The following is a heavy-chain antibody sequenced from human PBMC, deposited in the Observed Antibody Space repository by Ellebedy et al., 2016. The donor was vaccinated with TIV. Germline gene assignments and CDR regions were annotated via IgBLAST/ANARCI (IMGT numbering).Heavy chain of an antibody. J-gene: IGHJ5*02. CDR2: IYYSGST. Sequence: SETLSLXCTVSGGSVSSGSYYWSWIRQPPGKGLEWIGYIYYSGSTNYNPSLKSRVTISVDTSKNQFSLKLSSVTAADTAVYSCARDFMDGGPWGQGTLVTVSS. CDR1: GGSVSSGSYY. D-gene: IGHD3/OR15-3a*01. V-gene: IGHV4-61*01. CDR3: ARDFMDGGP.